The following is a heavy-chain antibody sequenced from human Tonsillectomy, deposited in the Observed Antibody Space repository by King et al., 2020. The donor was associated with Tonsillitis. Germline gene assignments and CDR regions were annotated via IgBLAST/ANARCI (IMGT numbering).Heavy chain of an antibody. V-gene: IGHV3-30*18. CDR1: GFTFSSYG. CDR2: ISYDGSNK. D-gene: IGHD3-16*02. Sequence: VQLVESGGGVVQPGRSLRLSCAASGFTFSSYGMHWVRQAPGKGLEWVAVISYDGSNKYYADSVKGRFTISRDNSKNTLYLQMNSLRAEDTAVYYCAKADHYVWGNYRYPLDYWGQGTLVTVSS. J-gene: IGHJ4*02. CDR3: AKADHYVWGNYRYPLDY.